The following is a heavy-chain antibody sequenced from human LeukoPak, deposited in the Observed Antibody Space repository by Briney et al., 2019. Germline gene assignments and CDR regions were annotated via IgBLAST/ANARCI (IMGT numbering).Heavy chain of an antibody. D-gene: IGHD3-16*02. CDR3: AREAGDYVWGSYRYGAEYFQH. J-gene: IGHJ1*01. V-gene: IGHV1-18*04. Sequence: ASVKVSCKASGYTFTSYGISWVRQAPGQGLGWMGWISAYNGNTNYAQKLQGRVTMTTDTSTSTAYMELRSLRSDDTAVYYCAREAGDYVWGSYRYGAEYFQHWGQGTLVTVSS. CDR2: ISAYNGNT. CDR1: GYTFTSYG.